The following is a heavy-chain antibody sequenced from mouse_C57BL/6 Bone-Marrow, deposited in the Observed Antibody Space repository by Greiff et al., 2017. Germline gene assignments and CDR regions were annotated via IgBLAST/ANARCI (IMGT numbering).Heavy chain of an antibody. CDR2: INSDGGST. D-gene: IGHD1-1*01. CDR1: EYEFPSHD. Sequence: DVHLVESGGGLVQPGESLKLSCESNEYEFPSHDMSWVRKTPEKRLELVAAINSDGGSTYYPDTMERRFIISRDNTKKTLYLQMSSLRSEDTALYYCARHHYYGSRGYWYFDVWGTGTTVTVSS. CDR3: ARHHYYGSRGYWYFDV. V-gene: IGHV5-2*01. J-gene: IGHJ1*03.